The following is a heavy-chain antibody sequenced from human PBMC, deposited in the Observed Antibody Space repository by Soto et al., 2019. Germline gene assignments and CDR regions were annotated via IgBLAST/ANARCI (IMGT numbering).Heavy chain of an antibody. CDR2: IIPIFGTA. V-gene: IGHV1-69*13. CDR1: GGTFSSYA. J-gene: IGHJ6*02. CDR3: ARSPRPRVWGHFDLRPTVEAYYGMDV. D-gene: IGHD3-9*01. Sequence: GASVKVSCKASGGTFSSYAISWVRQAPGQGLEWMGGIIPIFGTANYAQKFQGRVTITADESTSTAYMELSSLRSEDTAVYYCARSPRPRVWGHFDLRPTVEAYYGMDVWGQGTTVTVSS.